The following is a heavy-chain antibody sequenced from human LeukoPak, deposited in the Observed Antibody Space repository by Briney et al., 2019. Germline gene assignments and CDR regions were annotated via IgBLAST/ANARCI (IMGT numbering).Heavy chain of an antibody. CDR2: ISSRSGYI. CDR3: ASYLIGAYYYYMDV. D-gene: IGHD3-22*01. V-gene: IGHV3-21*01. J-gene: IGHJ6*03. Sequence: GGSLRLSCAASGLTFSSYSMNWVRQAPGKGLEWVSSISSRSGYIYYADSVKGRFTISRDNAKNSLYLQMNSLRAEDTAVYYCASYLIGAYYYYMDVWGKGTTVTVSS. CDR1: GLTFSSYS.